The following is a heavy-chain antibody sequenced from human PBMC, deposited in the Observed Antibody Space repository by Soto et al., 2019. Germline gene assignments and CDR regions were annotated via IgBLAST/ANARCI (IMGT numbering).Heavy chain of an antibody. CDR1: GFNFNDYH. CDR2: ISISSDYI. V-gene: IGHV3-21*01. Sequence: GGSLRLSCAASGFNFNDYHMNWARLAPGKGLQWLSSISISSDYIYYADSVKGRFTISRDNARNSLYLQMNGLRAEDTAVYYCARDLGVAPYGMDVWGQGTTVTVSS. CDR3: ARDLGVAPYGMDV. J-gene: IGHJ6*02. D-gene: IGHD2-15*01.